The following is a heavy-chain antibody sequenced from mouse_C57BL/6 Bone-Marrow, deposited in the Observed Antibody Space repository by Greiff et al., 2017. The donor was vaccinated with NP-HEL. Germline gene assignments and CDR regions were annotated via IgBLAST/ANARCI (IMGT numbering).Heavy chain of an antibody. CDR1: GFTFSSYA. J-gene: IGHJ4*01. D-gene: IGHD2-3*01. CDR2: ISDGGSYT. V-gene: IGHV5-4*01. CDR3: ARGWLIYYAMDY. Sequence: EVQVVESGGGLVKPGGSLKLSCAASGFTFSSYAMSWVRQTPEKRLEWVATISDGGSYTYYPDNVKGRFTISRDNAKNNLYLQMSHLKSEDTAMYYCARGWLIYYAMDYWGQGTSVTVSS.